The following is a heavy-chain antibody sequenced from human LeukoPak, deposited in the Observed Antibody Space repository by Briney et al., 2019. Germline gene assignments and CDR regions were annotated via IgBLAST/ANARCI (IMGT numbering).Heavy chain of an antibody. J-gene: IGHJ4*02. Sequence: PGGSLRLSCAASGFTVSSNYMSWVRQAPGKGLEWVSRINSDGSSTSYADSVKGRFTISRDNAKNTLYLQMNNLRAEDTAVYYCARVRAYYYESSGYADYWGQGTLVTVSS. CDR2: INSDGSST. CDR1: GFTVSSNY. V-gene: IGHV3-74*01. CDR3: ARVRAYYYESSGYADY. D-gene: IGHD3-22*01.